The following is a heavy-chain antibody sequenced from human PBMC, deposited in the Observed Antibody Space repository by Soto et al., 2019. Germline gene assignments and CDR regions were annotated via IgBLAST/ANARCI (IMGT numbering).Heavy chain of an antibody. CDR3: ARDLQTGTFDY. D-gene: IGHD7-27*01. J-gene: IGHJ4*02. V-gene: IGHV3-33*01. CDR2: IWYDGSNK. Sequence: PGGSLRLSCAASGFTFSSYGTHWVRQAPGKGLEWVAVIWYDGSNKYYADSVKGRFTISRDNSKNTLYLQMNSLRAEDTAVYYCARDLQTGTFDYWGQGTLVTVSS. CDR1: GFTFSSYG.